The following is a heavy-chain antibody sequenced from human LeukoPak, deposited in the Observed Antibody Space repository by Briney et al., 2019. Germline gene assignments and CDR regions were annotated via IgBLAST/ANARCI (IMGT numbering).Heavy chain of an antibody. Sequence: GGSLRLSCAASGFTFSTYSMNWIRQAPGSGLEWVSSISSRSSYIYYADSLKGRFTISRDNAKNSLYLEMKSLRVEDTAVYYCAKGHSSGWYPAFDIWGQGTMVTVSS. CDR1: GFTFSTYS. CDR2: ISSRSSYI. CDR3: AKGHSSGWYPAFDI. D-gene: IGHD6-19*01. J-gene: IGHJ3*02. V-gene: IGHV3-21*06.